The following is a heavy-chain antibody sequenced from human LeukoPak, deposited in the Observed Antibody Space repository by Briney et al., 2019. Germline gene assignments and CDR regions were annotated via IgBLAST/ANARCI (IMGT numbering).Heavy chain of an antibody. V-gene: IGHV4-34*01. CDR2: INHSGST. CDR3: ATPRITMVRGVISYYFDY. CDR1: GGSFSGYY. J-gene: IGHJ4*02. Sequence: SETLSLTCAVYGGSFSGYYWSWIRQPPGKGLEWIGEINHSGSTNYNPPLKSRVTISVDTSKNQFSLKLSSVTAADTAVYYCATPRITMVRGVISYYFDYWGQGTLVTVSS. D-gene: IGHD3-10*01.